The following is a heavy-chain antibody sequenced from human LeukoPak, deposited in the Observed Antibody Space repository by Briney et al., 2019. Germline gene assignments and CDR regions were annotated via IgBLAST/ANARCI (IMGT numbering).Heavy chain of an antibody. CDR3: ARIFTQQLASEYFQH. Sequence: PSGTLSLTCAVSGGSISSSNWWSWVRQPPGKGLEWIGEIYHSGSTNYNPSLKSRVTISVDKSKNQFSLKLSSVTAADTAVYYCARIFTQQLASEYFQHWGQGTLVTVSS. CDR1: GGSISSSNW. J-gene: IGHJ1*01. D-gene: IGHD6-13*01. CDR2: IYHSGST. V-gene: IGHV4-4*02.